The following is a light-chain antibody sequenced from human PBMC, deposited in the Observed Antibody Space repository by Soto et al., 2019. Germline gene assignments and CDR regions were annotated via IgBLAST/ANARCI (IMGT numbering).Light chain of an antibody. V-gene: IGKV3-15*01. CDR2: GAS. CDR1: QSVRSN. J-gene: IGKJ1*01. CDR3: QQYNDWPPT. Sequence: EIVMRQSPATLSASPGEKATLSCRASQSVRSNLAWYQQKPGQAPRLLIYGASTRATGIPARFSGSGSGTEFTLSIGSLQSEDFAVYYCQQYNDWPPTFGQGTKVDI.